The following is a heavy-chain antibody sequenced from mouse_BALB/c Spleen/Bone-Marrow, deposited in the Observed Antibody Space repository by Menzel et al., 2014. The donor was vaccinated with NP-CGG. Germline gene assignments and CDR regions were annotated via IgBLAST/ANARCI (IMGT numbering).Heavy chain of an antibody. V-gene: IGHV2-6-7*01. D-gene: IGHD2-4*01. Sequence: QVQLQQSGPGLVAPSQSLSITCTVSGFSLTGYGVSWVRQPPGKGLEWLGMIWGDGSTDYNSVLKSRLSISKDNSKSQVFLKMNSLQTDDTARYYCARDSFLITRALDYWGQGTSVTVSS. CDR3: ARDSFLITRALDY. CDR1: GFSLTGYG. CDR2: IWGDGST. J-gene: IGHJ4*01.